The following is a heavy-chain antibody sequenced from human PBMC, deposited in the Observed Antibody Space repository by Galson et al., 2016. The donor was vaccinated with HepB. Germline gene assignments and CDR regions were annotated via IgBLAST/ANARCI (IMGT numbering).Heavy chain of an antibody. CDR3: GCPGNDLWSGYNIDY. D-gene: IGHD3-3*01. Sequence: SLRLSCAASGFTFSASAIHWVRQASGKGLEWVGRIRTKTISYATAYAASVKGRFTISRDDSKNTAYLQMNSLKTEDMAVYYCGCPGNDLWSGYNIDYWGQGTLVTVSS. CDR1: GFTFSASA. J-gene: IGHJ4*02. CDR2: IRTKTISYAT. V-gene: IGHV3-73*01.